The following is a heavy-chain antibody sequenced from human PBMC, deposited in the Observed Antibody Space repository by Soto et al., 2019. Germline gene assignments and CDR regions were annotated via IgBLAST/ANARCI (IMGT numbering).Heavy chain of an antibody. D-gene: IGHD3-3*01. V-gene: IGHV4-61*01. J-gene: IGHJ6*02. Sequence: SETLSLTCTVSGGSVSSGSYYWSWIRQPPGKGLEWIGYIYYSGSTNYNPSLKSRVTISVDTSKNQFSLKLSSVTAADTAVYYCASTTGPIFGVVIYGMDVWGQGTTVTVA. CDR3: ASTTGPIFGVVIYGMDV. CDR1: GGSVSSGSYY. CDR2: IYYSGST.